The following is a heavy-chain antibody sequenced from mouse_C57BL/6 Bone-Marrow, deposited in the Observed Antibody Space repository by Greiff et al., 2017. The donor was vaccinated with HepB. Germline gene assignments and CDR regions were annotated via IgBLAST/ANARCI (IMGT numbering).Heavy chain of an antibody. V-gene: IGHV1-59*01. CDR2: IDPSDSYT. CDR3: ALKLGAY. D-gene: IGHD1-3*01. Sequence: VQLQQPGAELVRPGTSVKLSCKASGYTFTSYWMHWVKQRPGQGLEWIGVIDPSDSYTNYNQKFKGKATLTVDTSSSTAYMQLSSLTSEDSAVYYCALKLGAYWGQGTLVTVSA. J-gene: IGHJ3*01. CDR1: GYTFTSYW.